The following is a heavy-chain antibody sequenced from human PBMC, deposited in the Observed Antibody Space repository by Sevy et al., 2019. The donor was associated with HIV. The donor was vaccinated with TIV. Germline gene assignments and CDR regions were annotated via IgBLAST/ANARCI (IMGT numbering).Heavy chain of an antibody. CDR1: GYTLTGLS. CDR2: CDPEDGET. D-gene: IGHD3-22*01. Sequence: ASVKVSCKVSGYTLTGLSMHWVRQAPGKGVEWMGSCDPEDGETIYAQNFQGRVTMTEDTSTDTAYMGLSSLRSEDTAVYFCATTKDYYDSSGCPFDYGGHGTLVTVSS. CDR3: ATTKDYYDSSGCPFDY. J-gene: IGHJ4*01. V-gene: IGHV1-24*01.